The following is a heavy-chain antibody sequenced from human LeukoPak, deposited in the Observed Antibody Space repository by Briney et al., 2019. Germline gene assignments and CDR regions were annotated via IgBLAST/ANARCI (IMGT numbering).Heavy chain of an antibody. V-gene: IGHV3-23*01. Sequence: PGGPLRLSCAASGFTLNSYAMSWVRQAPGKGLGWVSAISGSGGSTYYADSVKGRFTISRDNSKNTLYLQMNSLRAEDTAVYYCAKAPDIAVVPAAAYCDYWGQGTLVTVSS. CDR3: AKAPDIAVVPAAAYCDY. CDR1: GFTLNSYA. CDR2: ISGSGGST. J-gene: IGHJ4*02. D-gene: IGHD2-2*01.